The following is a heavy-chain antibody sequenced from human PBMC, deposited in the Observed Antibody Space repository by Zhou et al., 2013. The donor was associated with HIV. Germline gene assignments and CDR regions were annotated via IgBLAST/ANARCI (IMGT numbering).Heavy chain of an antibody. CDR3: ARGGIAADGKVVDP. J-gene: IGHJ5*02. Sequence: QVQLVQSGAEVKKPGASVKVSCKVSGYNLNELCMHWVRQAPGKGLEWMGWMNPNSGNTGYAQKFQGRVTMTRNTSISTAYMELNSLRSEDTAVYYCARGGIAADGKVVDPWGQGTLVTVSS. D-gene: IGHD6-13*01. V-gene: IGHV1-8*01. CDR1: GYNLNELC. CDR2: MNPNSGNT.